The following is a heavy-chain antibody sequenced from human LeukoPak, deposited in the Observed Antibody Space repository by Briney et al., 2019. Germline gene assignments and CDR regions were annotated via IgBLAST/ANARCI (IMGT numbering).Heavy chain of an antibody. Sequence: PSETLSLTCTVSGGSISSYYWSWIRQPAGKGLEWIGRIYTSGSTNYNPSLKSRVTMSVGTSKNQFSLKLSSVTAADTAVYYCARDQGIYYRDAFDIWGQGTMVTVSS. CDR3: ARDQGIYYRDAFDI. V-gene: IGHV4-4*07. D-gene: IGHD5-12*01. CDR1: GGSISSYY. J-gene: IGHJ3*02. CDR2: IYTSGST.